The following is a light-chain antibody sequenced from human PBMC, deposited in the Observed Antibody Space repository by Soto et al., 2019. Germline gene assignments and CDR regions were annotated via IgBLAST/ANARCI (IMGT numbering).Light chain of an antibody. CDR1: QSISNT. V-gene: IGKV3-15*01. CDR2: GAS. J-gene: IGKJ4*01. Sequence: ELVRPQSPATLPVSPGERPPLPCGASQSISNTLAWYQQKPGQAPRLLIHGASTRATGIPARFSGRGSGTEFTLTISSLQSEDFAVYYCQHYYNWPLTFGGGTKVDIK. CDR3: QHYYNWPLT.